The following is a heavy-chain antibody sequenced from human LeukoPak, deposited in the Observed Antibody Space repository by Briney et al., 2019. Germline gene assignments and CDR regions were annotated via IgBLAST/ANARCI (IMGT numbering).Heavy chain of an antibody. CDR2: IYYSGST. J-gene: IGHJ4*02. V-gene: IGHV4-39*01. CDR1: GGSISSSNYY. D-gene: IGHD3-10*01. Sequence: PSETLSLTCTVSGGSISSSNYYWGWIRQPPGKGLEWIGSIYYSGSTYYNPSLKSRVTISVDTSKNQFSLKLSSVTAADTAVYYCASRGTYYYGSGSYYFDYWGQGTLVTVSS. CDR3: ASRGTYYYGSGSYYFDY.